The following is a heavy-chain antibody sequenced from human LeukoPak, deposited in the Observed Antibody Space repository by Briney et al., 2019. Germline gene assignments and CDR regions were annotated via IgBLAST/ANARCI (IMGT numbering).Heavy chain of an antibody. D-gene: IGHD3-10*01. Sequence: PGGTLRLSCAASGFTFSRYGMSWVRQAPGKGLEWVSAISGSGGSTYYADSVKGRFTISRDNSKNRLYLQMGSLRAEDMAVYYCARRTRFDYYFDYWGQGTLVTVSS. J-gene: IGHJ4*02. CDR3: ARRTRFDYYFDY. CDR1: GFTFSRYG. V-gene: IGHV3-23*01. CDR2: ISGSGGST.